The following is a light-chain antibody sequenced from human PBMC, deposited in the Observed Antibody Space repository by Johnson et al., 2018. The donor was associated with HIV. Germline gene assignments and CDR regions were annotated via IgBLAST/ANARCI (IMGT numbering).Light chain of an antibody. CDR1: NSNIGNNY. CDR2: YNN. V-gene: IGLV1-51*01. CDR3: GTWDSSLSGV. Sequence: QSVLTQPPSVSAAPGQKVTISCSGSNSNIGNNYVSWYQQLPGTAPKLLIYYNNKRPSGIPDRFSGSKSGTSATLGITGLQTGDEANYYCGTWDSSLSGVFGTGTKVTVL. J-gene: IGLJ1*01.